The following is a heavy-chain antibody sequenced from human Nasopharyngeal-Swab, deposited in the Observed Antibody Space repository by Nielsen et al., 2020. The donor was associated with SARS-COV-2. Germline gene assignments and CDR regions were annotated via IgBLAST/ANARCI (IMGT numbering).Heavy chain of an antibody. Sequence: GGSLRLSCAASGVTFSSYAMSWVRRAPGKGLEWVSAISGSGGSTYYADSVKGRFTISRDNSKNTLYLQMNSLRAEDTAVYYCASSTTHYYYYGMDVWGQGTTVTVSS. CDR3: ASSTTHYYYYGMDV. V-gene: IGHV3-23*01. CDR2: ISGSGGST. D-gene: IGHD2-15*01. CDR1: GVTFSSYA. J-gene: IGHJ6*02.